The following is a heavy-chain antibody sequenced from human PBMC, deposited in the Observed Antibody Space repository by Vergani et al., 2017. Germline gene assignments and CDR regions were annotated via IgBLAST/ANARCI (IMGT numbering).Heavy chain of an antibody. J-gene: IGHJ4*02. Sequence: QVQLVQSGAEVKKPGASVKVSCKASGYTFTSYGISWVRQAPGQGLEWMGWISAYNGNTNYAQKFQERVTITRAMSTSTAYMELSSLRSEDTAVDYCAADPGYNYVSYYWGQGTLVTVSA. CDR1: GYTFTSYG. D-gene: IGHD5-24*01. V-gene: IGHV1-18*01. CDR3: AADPGYNYVSYY. CDR2: ISAYNGNT.